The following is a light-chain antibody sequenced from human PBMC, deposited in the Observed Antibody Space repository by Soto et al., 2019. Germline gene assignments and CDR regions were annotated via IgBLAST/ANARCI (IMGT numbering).Light chain of an antibody. J-gene: IGKJ1*01. CDR3: QQYISYSAT. CDR1: QSVSSN. V-gene: IGKV3D-15*01. Sequence: EIAMTQSPATLSVSPGEGVTLSCRASQSVSSNLAWYQQKPGQAPRLLIYGASARATGIPDRFSGSGSGTDFTLTITRVEPEDFAIYYCQQYISYSATFGQGTKVDIK. CDR2: GAS.